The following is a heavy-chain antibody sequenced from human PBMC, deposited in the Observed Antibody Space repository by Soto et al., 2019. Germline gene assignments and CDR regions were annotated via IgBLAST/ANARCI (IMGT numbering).Heavy chain of an antibody. CDR3: ARVGRRDGYKPDKYYFDY. V-gene: IGHV4-59*01. CDR2: IYYSGST. CDR1: GGSISSYY. J-gene: IGHJ4*02. Sequence: SETLSLTCTVSGGSISSYYWSWIRQPPGKGLEWIGYIYYSGSTNYNPSLKSRVTISVDTSKNQFSLKLSSVTAADTAVYYCARVGRRDGYKPDKYYFDYWGQGTLVTVSS. D-gene: IGHD5-12*01.